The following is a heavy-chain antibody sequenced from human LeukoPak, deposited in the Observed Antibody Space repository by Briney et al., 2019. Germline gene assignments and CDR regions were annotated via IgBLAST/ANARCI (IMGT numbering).Heavy chain of an antibody. CDR1: GGSFSGYY. Sequence: PSETLSLTCAVYGGSFSGYYWSWIRQPPGKGLECIGEINHSGSTNYNPSLKSRVTISVDTSKNQFSLKLSSVTAADTAVYYCARAMSMVRGLANWFDPWGQGTLVTVSS. CDR2: INHSGST. CDR3: ARAMSMVRGLANWFDP. D-gene: IGHD3-10*01. J-gene: IGHJ5*02. V-gene: IGHV4-34*01.